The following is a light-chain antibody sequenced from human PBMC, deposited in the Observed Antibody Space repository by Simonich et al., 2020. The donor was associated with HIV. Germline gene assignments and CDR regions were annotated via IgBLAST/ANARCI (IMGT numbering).Light chain of an antibody. CDR3: QQYYSTPPT. V-gene: IGKV4-1*01. CDR1: QSVLFTSNNKNY. J-gene: IGKJ1*01. Sequence: DIVMTQSPDSLAVSLGERATIDCKSSQSVLFTSNNKNYLAWYQQKPGQPPKLLIYWAPPRESGVPARFRASGSGTDFTLTISSLQAEDVAVYSCQQYYSTPPTFGQGTKVEIK. CDR2: WAP.